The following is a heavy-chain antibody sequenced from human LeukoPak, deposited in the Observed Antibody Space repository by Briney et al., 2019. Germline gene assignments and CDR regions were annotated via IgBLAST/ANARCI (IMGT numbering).Heavy chain of an antibody. D-gene: IGHD4-17*01. Sequence: GGSLSLSCAASGFTFSSYAMSWVRQAPGKGLEWVSAISGSGGSTYYADSVKGRLTISRDNSKNTLYLQMNSLRAEDTAVYYCAKVKDGDYFDYWGQGTLVTVSS. CDR1: GFTFSSYA. CDR2: ISGSGGST. J-gene: IGHJ4*02. V-gene: IGHV3-23*01. CDR3: AKVKDGDYFDY.